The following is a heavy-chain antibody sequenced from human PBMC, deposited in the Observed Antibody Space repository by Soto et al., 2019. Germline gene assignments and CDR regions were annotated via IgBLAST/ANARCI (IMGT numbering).Heavy chain of an antibody. CDR1: GYTFTSYG. V-gene: IGHV1-18*01. Sequence: QVQLVQSGAEVKKPGASVKVSCKASGYTFTSYGISWVRQAPGQGLEWMGWISAYNGNTNYAQKLQGRVTMTTDTCTSTAYVELRSLRSDDTAVYYCARDEGYTIPFGWFDPWGQGTLVTVSS. D-gene: IGHD1-1*01. J-gene: IGHJ5*02. CDR2: ISAYNGNT. CDR3: ARDEGYTIPFGWFDP.